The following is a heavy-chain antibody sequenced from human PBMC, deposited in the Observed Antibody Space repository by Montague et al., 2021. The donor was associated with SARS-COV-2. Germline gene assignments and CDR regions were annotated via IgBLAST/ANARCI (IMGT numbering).Heavy chain of an antibody. D-gene: IGHD2-15*01. V-gene: IGHV4-39*01. CDR1: GGSISSSSYY. J-gene: IGHJ4*02. CDR2: IYNGGTT. CDR3: ATRTRYPQNDFGF. Sequence: SETLSLTCTVSGGSISSSSYYWGWIRQPPGKGLEWIGNIYNGGTTSYNPSLKSRVTIFVDTSKNQFSLKLSSVTAAGTAVYYCATRTRYPQNDFGFWGQGTLVTVSS.